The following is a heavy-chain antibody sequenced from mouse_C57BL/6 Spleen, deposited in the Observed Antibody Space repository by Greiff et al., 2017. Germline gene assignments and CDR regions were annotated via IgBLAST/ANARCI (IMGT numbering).Heavy chain of an antibody. D-gene: IGHD2-4*01. V-gene: IGHV14-2*01. CDR2: IDPEDGET. CDR1: GFNIKDYY. Sequence: VQLKESGAELVKPGASVKLSCTASGFNIKDYYMHWVKQRTEQGLEWIGRIDPEDGETKYAPKFPGKATLTADTSSNTAYLQLSRLTSENTDVYECDRDEYDGHWYFDVWGTGTTVTVSS. CDR3: DRDEYDGHWYFDV. J-gene: IGHJ1*03.